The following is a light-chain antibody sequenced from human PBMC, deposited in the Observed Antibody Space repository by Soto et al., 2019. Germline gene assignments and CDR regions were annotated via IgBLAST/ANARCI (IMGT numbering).Light chain of an antibody. Sequence: VLTQSPATLSLSPGERATLSCRASENVRTFVDWYQQRPGQAPRLLIYGASNRATDIPARFSGSGSGTDFTLTISNLETEDFAVYYCQQHSQWHPWTFGHGTKVDIK. CDR1: ENVRTF. CDR2: GAS. V-gene: IGKV3-11*01. J-gene: IGKJ1*01. CDR3: QQHSQWHPWT.